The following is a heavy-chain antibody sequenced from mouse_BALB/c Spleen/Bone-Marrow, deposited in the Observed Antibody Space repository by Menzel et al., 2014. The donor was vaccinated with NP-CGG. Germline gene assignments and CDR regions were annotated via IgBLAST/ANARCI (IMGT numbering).Heavy chain of an antibody. CDR2: IYPSDSYT. CDR1: GYTFTSYW. V-gene: IGHV1-69*02. J-gene: IGHJ2*01. Sequence: QVQLKQSGAELVRPGASVKLSCKASGYTFTSYWINWVKQRPGQGLEWIGNIYPSDSYTNYNRKFKDKATLTVDKSSSTAYMQLSSPTSEDSAVYYCTRSGGYYFDYWGQGTTLTVSS. CDR3: TRSGGYYFDY.